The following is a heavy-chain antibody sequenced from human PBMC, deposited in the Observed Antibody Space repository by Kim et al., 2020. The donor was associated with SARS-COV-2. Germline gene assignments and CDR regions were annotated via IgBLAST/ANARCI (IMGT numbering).Heavy chain of an antibody. CDR3: AREAVATWYYYGMDV. CDR1: GFDFSTYG. CDR2: RWQDGSNK. Sequence: GGSLRLSCVASGFDFSTYGMHWVRQAPGKGLEWVALRWQDGSNKYYADSVKGRFTISRDNSKNTVYLEMDSLTAEDTALYYCAREAVATWYYYGMDVWGQGTTVTVS. D-gene: IGHD6-19*01. J-gene: IGHJ6*02. V-gene: IGHV3-33*01.